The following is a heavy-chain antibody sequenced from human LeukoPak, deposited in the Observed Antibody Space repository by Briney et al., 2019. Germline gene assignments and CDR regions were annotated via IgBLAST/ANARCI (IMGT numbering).Heavy chain of an antibody. CDR3: ARQDGYSSSWYGTFFDP. CDR1: GGSISSYY. CDR2: IYYSGST. Sequence: PSETLSLTCTVSGGSISSYYWSWIRQPPGKGLEWIGYIYYSGSTNYNPSLKSRVTISVDTSKNQFSLKLSSVTAADTAVYYCARQDGYSSSWYGTFFDPWGQGTLVTVSS. V-gene: IGHV4-59*08. D-gene: IGHD6-13*01. J-gene: IGHJ5*02.